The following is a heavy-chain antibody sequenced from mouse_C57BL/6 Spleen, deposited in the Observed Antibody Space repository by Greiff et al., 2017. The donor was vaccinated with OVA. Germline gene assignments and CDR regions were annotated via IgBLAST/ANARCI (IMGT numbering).Heavy chain of an antibody. CDR2: INHNNGGT. CDR3: GRRCYGFDY. V-gene: IGHV1-22*01. D-gene: IGHD1-1*01. Sequence: VQLQQSGPELVKPGASVKMSCKASGYTFTDYNMHWVKQTPGESLEWIGYINHNNGGTSYNQKFKGKATLTENKSSSTAYMELRSLTSEDSAVYCSGRRCYGFDYWGQGTTLTVSS. J-gene: IGHJ2*01. CDR1: GYTFTDYN.